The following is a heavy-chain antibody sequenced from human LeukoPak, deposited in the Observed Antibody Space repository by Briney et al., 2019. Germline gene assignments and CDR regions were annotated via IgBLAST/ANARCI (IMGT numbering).Heavy chain of an antibody. D-gene: IGHD3-16*02. Sequence: SETLSLTCTVSGGSISSSSYYWGWIRQPPGKGLEWIGSIYYSGSTYHNPSLKSRVTISVDTSKNQFSLKLSSVTAADTAVYYCASTMITFGGVIADDAFDIWGQGTMVTVSS. CDR3: ASTMITFGGVIADDAFDI. CDR2: IYYSGST. CDR1: GGSISSSSYY. J-gene: IGHJ3*02. V-gene: IGHV4-39*01.